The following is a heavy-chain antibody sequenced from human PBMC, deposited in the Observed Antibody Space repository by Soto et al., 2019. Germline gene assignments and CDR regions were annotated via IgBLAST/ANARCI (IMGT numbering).Heavy chain of an antibody. D-gene: IGHD3-16*01. Sequence: QVQLVESGGGVVQPGRSLRLSCAASGFIFSNFGMHWARQAPGKGLEWVAVISYDGSNKEYADSVKGRFTISRDNSKNTVYLQMDSLRGEDSAVYYCAQAREEWLVWVLPEGYWGQGTVVTVSS. CDR2: ISYDGSNK. V-gene: IGHV3-30*18. CDR1: GFIFSNFG. J-gene: IGHJ4*02. CDR3: AQAREEWLVWVLPEGY.